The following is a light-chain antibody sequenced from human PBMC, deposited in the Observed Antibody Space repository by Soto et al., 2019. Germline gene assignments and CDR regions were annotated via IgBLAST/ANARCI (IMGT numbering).Light chain of an antibody. J-gene: IGKJ5*01. V-gene: IGKV1-5*03. CDR1: QRISSW. CDR2: KAS. Sequence: DIQMTQSPSTLSASVGDRVTITCRASQRISSWLAWYQQKPGKAPKLLIYKASSLESGVPSRFSGSGSGTEFTLTISILQPDDFATYYCPHYNSYPITFGQGTRLEIK. CDR3: PHYNSYPIT.